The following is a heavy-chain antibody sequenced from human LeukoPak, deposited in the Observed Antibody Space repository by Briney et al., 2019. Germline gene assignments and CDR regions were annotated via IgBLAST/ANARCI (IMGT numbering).Heavy chain of an antibody. J-gene: IGHJ4*02. CDR2: ISGYNGYT. D-gene: IGHD3-22*01. V-gene: IGHV1-18*01. CDR1: GYTFISYA. CDR3: ARVPSPMIIVGLFDY. Sequence: ASVKVSCKASGYTFISYAMNWVRQAPGQGLEWMGWISGYNGYTNYAQKLQGRVTMTTDTSTSTVYMELRSLTSDDTAVYYCARVPSPMIIVGLFDYWGQGTLVTVSS.